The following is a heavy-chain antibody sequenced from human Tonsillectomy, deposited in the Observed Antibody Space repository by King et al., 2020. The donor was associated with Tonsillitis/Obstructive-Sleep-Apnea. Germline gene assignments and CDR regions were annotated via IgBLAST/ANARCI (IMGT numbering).Heavy chain of an antibody. CDR2: ISTYNGNT. CDR3: ANYDVRMRGFDI. D-gene: IGHD4-17*01. Sequence: QLVQSGAEVKKPGASVKVSCKASGYTFTSFVITWVRQAPGQGLEWMGWISTYNGNTNCTQKLQGRVTMTTDTSTSTPYMELRSLRSDDTAVYYCANYDVRMRGFDIWGQGTMVTVSS. J-gene: IGHJ3*02. CDR1: GYTFTSFV. V-gene: IGHV1-18*01.